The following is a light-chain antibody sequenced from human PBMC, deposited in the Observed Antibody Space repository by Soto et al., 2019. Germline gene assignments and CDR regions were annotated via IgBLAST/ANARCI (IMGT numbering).Light chain of an antibody. J-gene: IGLJ2*01. Sequence: QPVLTQSPSASASLGASVKLTCTLSSAHSTYAIAWHQQQAEKGLRFLMKLNSDGSHNKGDGIPDRFSGSSSVAERYLTISSLQSEDEADYYCQTWGTGIRVVFGGGTKLTVL. V-gene: IGLV4-69*01. CDR3: QTWGTGIRVV. CDR2: LNSDGSH. CDR1: SAHSTYA.